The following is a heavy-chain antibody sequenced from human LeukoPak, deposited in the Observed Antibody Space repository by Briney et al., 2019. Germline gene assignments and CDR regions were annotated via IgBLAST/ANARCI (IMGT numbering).Heavy chain of an antibody. CDR2: ISGSGGST. D-gene: IGHD6-13*01. CDR3: ARGRGIAASGPPLNYYYMDV. V-gene: IGHV3-23*01. Sequence: PGGSLRLSCAASGFTFSSYGMSWVRQAPGKGLEWVSAISGSGGSTYYADSVKGRFTISRDNSKNTLYLQMNSLRAEDTAVYYCARGRGIAASGPPLNYYYMDVWGKGTTVTVSS. J-gene: IGHJ6*03. CDR1: GFTFSSYG.